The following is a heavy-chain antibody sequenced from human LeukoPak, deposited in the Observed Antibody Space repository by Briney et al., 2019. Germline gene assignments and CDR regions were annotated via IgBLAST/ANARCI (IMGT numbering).Heavy chain of an antibody. CDR1: GFTFSSYG. CDR3: ATSWGPDTSAFRWGRGGMDV. V-gene: IGHV3-30*12. J-gene: IGHJ6*02. Sequence: GRSLRLSCAASGFTFSSYGMHWVRQAPGKGLEWVAVISYDGSNKYYADSVKGRFTISRDNSKSTQYLQMNSLRAEDTAVYYCATSWGPDTSAFRWGRGGMDVWGQGTTVIVS. D-gene: IGHD3-16*01. CDR2: ISYDGSNK.